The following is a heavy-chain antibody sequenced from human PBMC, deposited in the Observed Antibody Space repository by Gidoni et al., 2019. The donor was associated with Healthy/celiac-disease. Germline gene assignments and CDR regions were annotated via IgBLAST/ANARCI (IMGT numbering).Heavy chain of an antibody. Sequence: QLQLQESGPGLVKPSETLSLTCTVSGGSISSSSYYWGWIRQPPGKGLEWIGSIYYSGSTYYNPPLKSRVTISVDTSKNQFSLKLSSVTAADTAVYYCASDYYDSSGSPFDYWGQGTLVTVSS. CDR1: GGSISSSSYY. J-gene: IGHJ4*02. V-gene: IGHV4-39*01. CDR3: ASDYYDSSGSPFDY. CDR2: IYYSGST. D-gene: IGHD3-22*01.